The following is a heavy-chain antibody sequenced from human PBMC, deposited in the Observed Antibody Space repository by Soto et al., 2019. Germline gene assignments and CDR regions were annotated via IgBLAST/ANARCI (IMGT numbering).Heavy chain of an antibody. CDR1: GFTFSSYG. J-gene: IGHJ4*02. V-gene: IGHV3-30*18. D-gene: IGHD3-16*01. CDR2: ISYDGSNK. CDR3: AKDGPYGSFDY. Sequence: QVQLVESGGGVVQPGRSLRLSCAASGFTFSSYGMQWVRQAPGKGLEWVAVISYDGSNKYYADSVKGRFTISRDNSKNTLYLQMNSLRAEDTAVYYCAKDGPYGSFDYWGQGTLVTVSS.